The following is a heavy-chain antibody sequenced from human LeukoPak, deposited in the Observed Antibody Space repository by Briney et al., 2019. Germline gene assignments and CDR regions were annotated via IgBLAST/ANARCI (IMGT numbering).Heavy chain of an antibody. CDR1: GGSFSGYY. V-gene: IGHV4-34*01. CDR2: INHSGST. Sequence: PSETLSLTCAVYGGSFSGYYWSWIRQPPGKGPEWIGEINHSGSTNYNPSLKSRVTISVDTSKNQFSLKLSSVTAADTAVYYCARVSGGNLLDYWGQGTLVTVSS. D-gene: IGHD4-23*01. CDR3: ARVSGGNLLDY. J-gene: IGHJ4*02.